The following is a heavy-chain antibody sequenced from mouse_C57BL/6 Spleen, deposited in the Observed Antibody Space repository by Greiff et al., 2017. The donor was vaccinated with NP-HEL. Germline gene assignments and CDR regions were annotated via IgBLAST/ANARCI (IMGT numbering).Heavy chain of an antibody. D-gene: IGHD2-12*01. V-gene: IGHV1-26*01. CDR3: ARSHYSLYAMDY. CDR2: INPNNGGT. J-gene: IGHJ4*01. Sequence: EVKLQQSGPELVKPGASVKISCKASGYTFTDYYMNWVKQSHGKSLEWIGDINPNNGGTSYNQKFKGKATLTVDKSSSTAYMELRSLTSEDSAVYYCARSHYSLYAMDYWGQGTSVTVSS. CDR1: GYTFTDYY.